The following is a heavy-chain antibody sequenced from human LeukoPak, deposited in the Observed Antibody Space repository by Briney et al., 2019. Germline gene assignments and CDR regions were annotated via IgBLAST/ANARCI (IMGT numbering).Heavy chain of an antibody. CDR3: ARDNSVGDIAWWFDP. J-gene: IGHJ5*02. V-gene: IGHV1-46*01. CDR2: INPSGSST. Sequence: ASVKVSCKASGYTFTSHYMHWVRQAPGQGLEWMGLINPSGSSTLYAQKFQGRVTMTRDMSTTTDYMELSSLRFEDTAVYYCARDNSVGDIAWWFDPWGQGTLVTVSS. D-gene: IGHD3-16*02. CDR1: GYTFTSHY.